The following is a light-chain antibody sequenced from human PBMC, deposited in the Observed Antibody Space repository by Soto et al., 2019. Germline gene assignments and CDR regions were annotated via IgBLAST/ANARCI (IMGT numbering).Light chain of an antibody. CDR2: AAS. J-gene: IGKJ1*01. Sequence: DIQLTQSPSVLSASVGDTVTITCRASQALSNYLAWYQQKPGKAPKLLIYAASSLQSGVPSRFSGSGSGTEFTLTIISLQPDDFATYYCQHYNSYSEAFGQGTKVDIK. CDR3: QHYNSYSEA. CDR1: QALSNY. V-gene: IGKV1-9*01.